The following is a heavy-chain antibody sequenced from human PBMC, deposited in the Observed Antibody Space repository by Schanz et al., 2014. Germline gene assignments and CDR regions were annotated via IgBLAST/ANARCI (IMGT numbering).Heavy chain of an antibody. J-gene: IGHJ6*02. V-gene: IGHV3-23*04. CDR2: ISASGDST. D-gene: IGHD1-1*01. CDR1: GFTFSSYV. Sequence: VRLVESGGGFVQPGGSLRLSCAASGFTFSSYVMNWVRQAPGRGLEWVSFISASGDSTSYADSVKGRFTISRDNSKNTLYLQMNSLRDEDTAMYYCARRVPYSFGLDVWGQGATVTVSS. CDR3: ARRVPYSFGLDV.